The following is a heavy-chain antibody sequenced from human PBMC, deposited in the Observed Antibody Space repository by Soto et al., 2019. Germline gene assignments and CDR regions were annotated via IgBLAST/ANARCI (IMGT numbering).Heavy chain of an antibody. D-gene: IGHD3-10*01. V-gene: IGHV1-18*01. CDR3: ARLTPMPRYGVYGSGSYYYYYYGMDV. Sequence: ASVKVSCKASGYTFTSYGISWVRQAPGQGLEWMGWISAYNGNTNYAQKLQGRVTMTTDTSTSTAYMELRSLRSDDTAVYYCARLTPMPRYGVYGSGSYYYYYYGMDVWGQGTTVTVSS. CDR2: ISAYNGNT. CDR1: GYTFTSYG. J-gene: IGHJ6*02.